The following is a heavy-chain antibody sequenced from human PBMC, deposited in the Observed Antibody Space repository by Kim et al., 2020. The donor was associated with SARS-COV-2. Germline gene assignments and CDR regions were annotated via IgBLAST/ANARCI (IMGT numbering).Heavy chain of an antibody. V-gene: IGHV4-34*01. CDR1: GGSFSGYY. CDR3: AKSNSGSYFRAAYYYGMYV. Sequence: SETLSLTCAVYGGSFSGYYWRWIRQPPGKGLEWIGVINHSGSTNYNSSPKSRVTISVDTSKNQFSLKLSPVTAADTAVYYCAKSNSGSYFRAAYYYGMYVFGQRTTVSASS. D-gene: IGHD1-26*01. CDR2: INHSGST. J-gene: IGHJ6*02.